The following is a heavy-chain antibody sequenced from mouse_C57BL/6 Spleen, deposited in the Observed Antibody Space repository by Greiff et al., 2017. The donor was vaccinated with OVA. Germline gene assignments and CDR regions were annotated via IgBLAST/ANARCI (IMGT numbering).Heavy chain of an antibody. D-gene: IGHD2-2*01. CDR3: TRYGYDGFDY. Sequence: EVKLMESGEGLVKPGGSLKLSCAASGFTFSSYAMSWVRQTPEQRLEWVAYISSGGDYTYYADTVKGQFTISRDNARNTLYLQISSLKSEDTAMYYCTRYGYDGFDYWGQGTTLTVSS. CDR1: GFTFSSYA. V-gene: IGHV5-9-1*02. CDR2: ISSGGDYT. J-gene: IGHJ2*01.